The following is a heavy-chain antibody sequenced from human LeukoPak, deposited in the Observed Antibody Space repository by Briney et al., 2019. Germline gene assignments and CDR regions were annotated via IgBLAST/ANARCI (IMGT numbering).Heavy chain of an antibody. V-gene: IGHV4-59*01. Sequence: TSETLSLTCTVSGGSISTYYWSWLRQPPGKGLEWIGYIYYLGSTNYNPSLKSRVTISVDTSKNQFSLRLNSVTAADTAVYYCARADSSGYEHFDYWGQGTLVTVFS. J-gene: IGHJ4*02. CDR3: ARADSSGYEHFDY. D-gene: IGHD3-22*01. CDR1: GGSISTYY. CDR2: IYYLGST.